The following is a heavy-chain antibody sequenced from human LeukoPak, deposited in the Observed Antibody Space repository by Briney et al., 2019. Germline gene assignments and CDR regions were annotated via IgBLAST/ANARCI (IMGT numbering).Heavy chain of an antibody. CDR3: ARVSGTYFLDF. D-gene: IGHD1-26*01. V-gene: IGHV4-61*02. CDR2: IYTSGST. J-gene: IGHJ4*02. CDR1: GGSISSGSYY. Sequence: PSETLSLTCTVSGGSISSGSYYWSWIRQPAGKGLEWIGRIYTSGSTNYNPSLKSRVTISVDTSKNQFSLKLSSVTAADTAVYYCARVSGTYFLDFWGQGTLVTVSS.